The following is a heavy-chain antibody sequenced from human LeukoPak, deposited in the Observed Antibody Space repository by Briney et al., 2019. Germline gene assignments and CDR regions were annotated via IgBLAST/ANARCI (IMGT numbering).Heavy chain of an antibody. CDR3: ARVSAVVGTDAFVI. Sequence: ASVKVSCKASGYTFKSYAINWVRQAPGQALECMGWINTNTGNPTYAQGFTGRFVFSLDTSVSTAYLQINSLKAEDTAMYYCARVSAVVGTDAFVIWGQGTMVTVSP. V-gene: IGHV7-4-1*02. J-gene: IGHJ3*02. D-gene: IGHD2-15*01. CDR1: GYTFKSYA. CDR2: INTNTGNP.